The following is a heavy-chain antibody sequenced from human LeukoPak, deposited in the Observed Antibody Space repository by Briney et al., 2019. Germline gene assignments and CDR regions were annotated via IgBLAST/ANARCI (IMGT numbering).Heavy chain of an antibody. D-gene: IGHD6-19*01. CDR1: GFTLSTSG. Sequence: GGSLRLSCAASGFTLSTSGMHWVRQGPGKGLEWVAVISYDGSNKYYADSVKGRFTISRDNSKNTLYLQMNSLRAEDTAVYYCAKGTLGVAANFDYWGQGTLVTVSS. V-gene: IGHV3-30*18. J-gene: IGHJ4*02. CDR3: AKGTLGVAANFDY. CDR2: ISYDGSNK.